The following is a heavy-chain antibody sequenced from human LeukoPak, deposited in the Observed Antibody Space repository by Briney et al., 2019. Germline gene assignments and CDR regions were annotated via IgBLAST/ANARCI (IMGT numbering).Heavy chain of an antibody. J-gene: IGHJ5*02. CDR3: APSRPQKGLDP. CDR2: IIPIFGTA. Sequence: ASVKVSCKASGGTFSSYAISWVRQAPGQGLEWMGGIIPIFGTANYAQKFQGRVTITADESTSTAYMELSSLRSEDTAVYYCAPSRPQKGLDPWGQGTLVTVSS. CDR1: GGTFSSYA. V-gene: IGHV1-69*13.